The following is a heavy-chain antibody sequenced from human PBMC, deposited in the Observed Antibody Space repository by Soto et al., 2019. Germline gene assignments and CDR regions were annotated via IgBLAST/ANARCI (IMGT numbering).Heavy chain of an antibody. CDR1: VFTFSSYW. Sequence: GGSLRLSCASSVFTFSSYWMHWVRQAPGKGLVWVSRINSDGSSTSYADSVKGRFTISRDNAKNTLYLQMNSLRAEDTAVYYCARAQGSEQQLVPDYWGQGTLVTVSS. CDR2: INSDGSST. CDR3: ARAQGSEQQLVPDY. J-gene: IGHJ4*02. D-gene: IGHD6-13*01. V-gene: IGHV3-74*01.